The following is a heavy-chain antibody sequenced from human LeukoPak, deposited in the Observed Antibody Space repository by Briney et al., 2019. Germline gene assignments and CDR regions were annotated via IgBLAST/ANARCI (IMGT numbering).Heavy chain of an antibody. J-gene: IGHJ4*02. CDR2: IYYSGST. D-gene: IGHD6-13*01. Sequence: SETLSLTCTVSGGSISSSSYYWGWIRQPPGKGLEWIGSIYYSGSTYYNPSLKSRVTISVDRSKNQFSLQLNSVTPEDTAVYYCVSQASYSSSWYAFDYWGQGTLVTVSS. V-gene: IGHV4-39*07. CDR1: GGSISSSSYY. CDR3: VSQASYSSSWYAFDY.